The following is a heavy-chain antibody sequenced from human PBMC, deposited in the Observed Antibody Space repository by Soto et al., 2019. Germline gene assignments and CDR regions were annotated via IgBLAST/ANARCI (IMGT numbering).Heavy chain of an antibody. V-gene: IGHV1-8*01. Sequence: QVQLVQSGAEVKKPGASVKVSCKASGYTFTSYDINWVRQATGQGLEWMGWMNPNRGNTGYAQKFQGRVTMTRNTSISTAYMELSSLRSEDTAVYYCARGGRSAYYYDSSGYYFYWGQGTLVTVSS. CDR3: ARGGRSAYYYDSSGYYFY. CDR2: MNPNRGNT. CDR1: GYTFTSYD. D-gene: IGHD3-22*01. J-gene: IGHJ4*02.